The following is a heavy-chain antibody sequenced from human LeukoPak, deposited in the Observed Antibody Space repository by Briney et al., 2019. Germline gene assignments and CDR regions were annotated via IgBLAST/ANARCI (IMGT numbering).Heavy chain of an antibody. V-gene: IGHV4-34*01. J-gene: IGHJ4*02. CDR3: ARGTTTPDPYYFDY. D-gene: IGHD1-14*01. Sequence: SQTLSLTRAVYVGSFSVYYWSWIPDPPAKGLECIGEINHSGRTNYNPSLKSRVTISVDTSKNQFSLKLSSVTAADTAVYYCARGTTTPDPYYFDYWGQGTLVTVSS. CDR2: INHSGRT. CDR1: VGSFSVYY.